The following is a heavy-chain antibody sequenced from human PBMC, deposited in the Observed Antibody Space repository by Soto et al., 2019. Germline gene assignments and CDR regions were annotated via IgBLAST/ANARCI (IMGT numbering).Heavy chain of an antibody. CDR1: GFTFNNHA. J-gene: IGHJ4*02. Sequence: DVQLLEAGGGLIQPGGSLRLSCAASGFTFNNHAMAWVRQAPGKGLEWVSSIGHSGYSINYGDSVKGRFTISRDNSKNMGFLEMNGLRAEYTAVYYCARSADKDILTGCYNWGQGALVTVSS. V-gene: IGHV3-23*01. CDR2: IGHSGYSI. D-gene: IGHD3-9*01. CDR3: ARSADKDILTGCYN.